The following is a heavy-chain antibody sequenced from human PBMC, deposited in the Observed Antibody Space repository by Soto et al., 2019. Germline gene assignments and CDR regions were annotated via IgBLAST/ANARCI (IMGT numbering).Heavy chain of an antibody. CDR2: INPSGGTA. D-gene: IGHD3-22*01. Sequence: GASVKVSCKASGYTFTSYYMHWVRQAPGQGLEWMGIINPSGGTANYAQKFQGRVTITADESTSTAYMELSSLRSEDTAVYYCARGGILYYDSSGYYPSTLDYWGQGTLVTVSS. V-gene: IGHV1-46*01. J-gene: IGHJ4*02. CDR3: ARGGILYYDSSGYYPSTLDY. CDR1: GYTFTSYY.